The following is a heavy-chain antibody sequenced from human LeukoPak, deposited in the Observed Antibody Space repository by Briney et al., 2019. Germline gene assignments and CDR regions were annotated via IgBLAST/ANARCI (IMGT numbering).Heavy chain of an antibody. Sequence: PSETLSLTCTVSGGSINNYYWTWIRQPPGKGLEWIGYIYYTGSTNYNPSLKSRVTISLDTSKNQFPLRLSSVTAADTAMYFCARGAWYAGYWGQGTLVTVSS. CDR1: GGSINNYY. J-gene: IGHJ4*02. D-gene: IGHD6-13*01. CDR3: ARGAWYAGY. V-gene: IGHV4-59*01. CDR2: IYYTGST.